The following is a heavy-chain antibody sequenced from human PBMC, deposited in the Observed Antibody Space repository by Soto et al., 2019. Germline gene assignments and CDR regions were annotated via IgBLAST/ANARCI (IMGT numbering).Heavy chain of an antibody. CDR1: GFTFSSYA. D-gene: IGHD1-26*01. V-gene: IGHV3-23*01. CDR3: AKDAASRLSGSYYYYGMDV. Sequence: GGSLRLSCAASGFTFSSYAMSWVRQAPGKGLEWVSAISGSGGSTYYADSVKGRFTISRDNSKNTLYLQMNSLRAEDTAVYYCAKDAASRLSGSYYYYGMDVWGQGTTVTVSS. CDR2: ISGSGGST. J-gene: IGHJ6*02.